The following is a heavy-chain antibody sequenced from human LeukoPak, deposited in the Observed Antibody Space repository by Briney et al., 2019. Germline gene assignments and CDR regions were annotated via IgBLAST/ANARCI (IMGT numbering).Heavy chain of an antibody. CDR3: AREEYAYFDY. J-gene: IGHJ4*02. CDR1: GGSVISGSFY. V-gene: IGHV4-61*01. CDR2: IYYSGST. Sequence: PSETLSLPCTVSGGSVISGSFYWSWIRQPTGKGLEWIGYIYYSGSTNYNPSLKSRVTISVDTSKNQFSLKLSSVTAADTAVYYCAREEYAYFDYWGRGTLVTVSS. D-gene: IGHD2/OR15-2a*01.